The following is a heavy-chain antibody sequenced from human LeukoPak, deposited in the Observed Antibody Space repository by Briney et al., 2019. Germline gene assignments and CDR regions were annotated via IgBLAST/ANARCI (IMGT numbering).Heavy chain of an antibody. Sequence: SETLSLTCTVAGGSISSSSYYWGWIRQPPGKGLEWIGSIYYSGSTYYNPSLKSRVTISVHTSKNQFSLKLSSVTAADTAVYYCARHSAQIAVAGPYFDYWGQGTLVTVSS. CDR3: ARHSAQIAVAGPYFDY. J-gene: IGHJ4*02. CDR1: GGSISSSSYY. D-gene: IGHD6-19*01. V-gene: IGHV4-39*01. CDR2: IYYSGST.